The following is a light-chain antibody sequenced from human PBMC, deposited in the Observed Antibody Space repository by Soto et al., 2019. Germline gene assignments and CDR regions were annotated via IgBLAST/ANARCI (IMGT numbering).Light chain of an antibody. CDR2: EVS. V-gene: IGLV2-8*01. CDR3: RSYAGSNKLGV. Sequence: QSALTQPPSASGSPGQSVTISCTGTSSDVGGYNYVSWYQQHPGKAPKLMIYEVSKRPSGVPDRFSGSKSGTTASLTVSGLQAEDEADYYCRSYAGSNKLGVFGTGTKLTVL. CDR1: SSDVGGYNY. J-gene: IGLJ1*01.